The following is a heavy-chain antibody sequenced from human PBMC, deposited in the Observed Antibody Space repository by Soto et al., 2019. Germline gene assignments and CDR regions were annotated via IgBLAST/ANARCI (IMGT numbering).Heavy chain of an antibody. Sequence: LRLSCAASGFTFSSYGMHWVRQAPGKGLEWVAVIWYDGSNKYYADSVKGRFTISRDNSKNTLYLQMNSLRAEDTAVYYCARDPATVADPNWFDPWGQGTLVTVSS. J-gene: IGHJ5*02. CDR2: IWYDGSNK. D-gene: IGHD6-19*01. CDR3: ARDPATVADPNWFDP. V-gene: IGHV3-33*01. CDR1: GFTFSSYG.